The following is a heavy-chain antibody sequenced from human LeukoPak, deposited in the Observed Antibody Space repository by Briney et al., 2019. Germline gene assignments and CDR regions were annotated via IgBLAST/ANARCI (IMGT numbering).Heavy chain of an antibody. CDR1: GYTFTSYY. V-gene: IGHV1-46*03. CDR3: ARGELLWFGELPHAFDI. CDR2: TNRSGGSA. Sequence: ASVKVSYKASGYTFTSYYMHWVRPAPGQGLEWMEITNRSGGSASYAQKFQGRVTMTRDTSTSTVYMELSSLRSEDTAVYYCARGELLWFGELPHAFDIWGQGTMVTVSS. D-gene: IGHD3-10*01. J-gene: IGHJ3*02.